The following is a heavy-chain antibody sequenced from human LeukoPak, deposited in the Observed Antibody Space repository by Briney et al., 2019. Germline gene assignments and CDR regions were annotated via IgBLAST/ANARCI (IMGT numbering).Heavy chain of an antibody. D-gene: IGHD3-9*01. CDR2: IYTSGST. J-gene: IGHJ4*02. V-gene: IGHV4-61*02. Sequence: PSETLFLTCTVSGGSISSGSYYWSWIRQPAGKGLEWIGRIYTSGSTNYNPSLKSRVTISVDTSKNQFSLKLSSVTAADTAVYYCAREGYDILTGYYSPFLYWGQGTLVTVSS. CDR3: AREGYDILTGYYSPFLY. CDR1: GGSISSGSYY.